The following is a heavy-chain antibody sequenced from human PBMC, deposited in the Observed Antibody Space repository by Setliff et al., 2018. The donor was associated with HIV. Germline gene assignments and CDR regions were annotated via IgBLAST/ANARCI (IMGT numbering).Heavy chain of an antibody. Sequence: PGGSLRLSCAASGFSFNNAWMTWVRQAPGKGLEWVAHIKDDGSEEDYVESVKGRVTISRDNAKNSLYLQMNNMRVEDTAVYFCARDEWFGRFDPWGQGTLVTVSS. CDR3: ARDEWFGRFDP. D-gene: IGHD3-10*01. V-gene: IGHV3-7*03. CDR2: IKDDGSEE. CDR1: GFSFNNAW. J-gene: IGHJ5*02.